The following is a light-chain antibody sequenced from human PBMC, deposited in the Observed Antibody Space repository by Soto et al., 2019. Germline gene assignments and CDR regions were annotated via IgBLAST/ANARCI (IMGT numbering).Light chain of an antibody. Sequence: DIQMTQSPSSLSASVGDRVTITCRASQSISSYLNWYQQKPGKAPKLLIYAASSLQSGVPSRFSGSGSGTDFTLTISSLQPEDFATYYCQQNYSAPRALLARGPSYRSKVTRYTFGQGTKLQLK. V-gene: IGKV1-39*01. J-gene: IGKJ2*01. CDR1: QSISSY. CDR3: QQNYSAPRALLARGPSYRSKVTRYT. CDR2: AAS.